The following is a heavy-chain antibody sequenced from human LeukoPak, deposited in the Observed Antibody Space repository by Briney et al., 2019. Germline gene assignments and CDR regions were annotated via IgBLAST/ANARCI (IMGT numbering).Heavy chain of an antibody. D-gene: IGHD4-17*01. V-gene: IGHV3-30-3*01. CDR1: GFTFSSYA. Sequence: GGSLRLSCAASGFTFSSYAMHWVRQAPGKGLEWVAVISYDGSNKYYADSVKGRFTISRDNSKNTLYLQMNSLRSEDTAVYYCAGPQYYGDYGPYYYYGMDVWGQGTTVTVPS. J-gene: IGHJ6*02. CDR3: AGPQYYGDYGPYYYYGMDV. CDR2: ISYDGSNK.